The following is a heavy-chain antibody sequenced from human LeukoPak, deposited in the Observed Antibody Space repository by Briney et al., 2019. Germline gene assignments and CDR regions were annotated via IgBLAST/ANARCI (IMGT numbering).Heavy chain of an antibody. CDR2: IWYDGGNI. CDR1: GFTFSTYA. D-gene: IGHD5-12*01. J-gene: IGHJ4*02. Sequence: GGSLRLSCAASGFTFSTYAMHWVRQAPGKGLEWVALIWYDGGNIYYADSVKGRFTISRDDSKNTVYLQMDSLRADDTAVYYCARSLSGFSGDGYTLWGQGTLVTVSS. CDR3: ARSLSGFSGDGYTL. V-gene: IGHV3-33*01.